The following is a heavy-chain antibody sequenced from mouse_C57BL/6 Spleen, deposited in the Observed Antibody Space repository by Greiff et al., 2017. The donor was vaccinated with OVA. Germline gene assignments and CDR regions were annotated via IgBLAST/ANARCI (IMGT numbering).Heavy chain of an antibody. D-gene: IGHD2-3*01. Sequence: EFQLQQSGPELVKPGASVKMSCKASGYTFTDYNMHWVKQSHGKSLEWIGYINPNNGGTSYNQKFKGKATLTVNKSSSTAYMELRSLTSEDSAVYYCARNGYYVNYFDYWGQGTTLTVSS. CDR2: INPNNGGT. CDR1: GYTFTDYN. J-gene: IGHJ2*01. CDR3: ARNGYYVNYFDY. V-gene: IGHV1-22*01.